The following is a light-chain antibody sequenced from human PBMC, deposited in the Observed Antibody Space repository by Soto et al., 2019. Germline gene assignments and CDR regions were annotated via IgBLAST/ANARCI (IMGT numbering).Light chain of an antibody. CDR3: CSYAGRHVV. V-gene: IGLV2-23*01. CDR2: EGS. J-gene: IGLJ2*01. CDR1: SSDVGSYNL. Sequence: QSVLTQPASVSGSPGQSITISCTGTSSDVGSYNLVSWYQQHPGKAPKLMIYEGSKRPAGVSNRFSGSKSGTTASLTISGLQAEDEADYYCCSYAGRHVVFGGGTKLTVL.